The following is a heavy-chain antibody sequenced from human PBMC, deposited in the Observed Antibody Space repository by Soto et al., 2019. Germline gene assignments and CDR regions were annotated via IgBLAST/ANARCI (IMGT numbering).Heavy chain of an antibody. CDR1: GFTLSNYA. CDR3: TLRGRYYFDY. V-gene: IGHV3-23*01. CDR2: FGASGGT. Sequence: GGSLRLSCTASGFTLSNYAMGWVRQAPGKGLEWVSTFGASGGTYYADSVKGRFTISRDTSRNTLYLQVNSLRAEDTALYYCTLRGRYYFDYWGQGTLVTVSS. J-gene: IGHJ4*02.